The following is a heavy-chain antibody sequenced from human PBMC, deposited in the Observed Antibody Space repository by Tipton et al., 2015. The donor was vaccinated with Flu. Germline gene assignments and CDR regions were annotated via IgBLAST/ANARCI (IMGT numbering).Heavy chain of an antibody. J-gene: IGHJ4*02. CDR1: GFTFSSYG. V-gene: IGHV3-33*08. CDR2: IWYDGSNK. Sequence: SLRLSCAASGFTFSSYGMHWVRQAPGKGLEWVAVIWYDGSNKYYADSVKGRFTISRDNSKNTLYLQMNSLRAEDTAVYYCARDRGSYGEYPYFWGQGTLVTVSS. CDR3: ARDRGSYGEYPYF. D-gene: IGHD3-10*01.